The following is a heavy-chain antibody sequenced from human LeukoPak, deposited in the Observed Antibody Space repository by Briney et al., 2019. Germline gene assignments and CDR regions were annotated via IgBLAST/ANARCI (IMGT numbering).Heavy chain of an antibody. Sequence: QAGGSLRLSCAASGFNFANHAMSWVRQTAGKGLEWVSAISGSGDSTYYADSVKGRFTISRDNSKNTLYLQMISLRAEDTAVYYCANRVGGNQRDYWGQGTLVTVSS. J-gene: IGHJ4*02. CDR1: GFNFANHA. D-gene: IGHD1-26*01. CDR3: ANRVGGNQRDY. CDR2: ISGSGDST. V-gene: IGHV3-23*01.